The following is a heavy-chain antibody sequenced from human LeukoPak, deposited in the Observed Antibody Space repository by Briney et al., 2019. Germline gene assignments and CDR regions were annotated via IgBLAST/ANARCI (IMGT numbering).Heavy chain of an antibody. Sequence: GRSLRLSCAASGFTFSSYAMHWVRQAPGKGLEWMAVISYDGSNKYYADSVKGRFTISRDNSKNTLYLQMNSLRAEDTAVYYCARDGYDSSGYYYYFDYWGQGTLVTVSS. CDR3: ARDGYDSSGYYYYFDY. D-gene: IGHD3-22*01. V-gene: IGHV3-30-3*01. J-gene: IGHJ4*02. CDR2: ISYDGSNK. CDR1: GFTFSSYA.